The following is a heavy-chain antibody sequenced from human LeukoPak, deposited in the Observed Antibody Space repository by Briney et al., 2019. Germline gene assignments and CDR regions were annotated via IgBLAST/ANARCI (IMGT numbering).Heavy chain of an antibody. CDR2: ISGSGGST. Sequence: GGSLRLSCAASGFTFSSYAMSWVRQAPGKGLEWVSAISGSGGSTYYADSVKGRFTISRGNSKNTLYLQMNSLRAEDTAVYYCATETNGRHYYYWGQGTLLTVSS. J-gene: IGHJ4*02. D-gene: IGHD1-14*01. CDR3: ATETNGRHYYY. V-gene: IGHV3-23*01. CDR1: GFTFSSYA.